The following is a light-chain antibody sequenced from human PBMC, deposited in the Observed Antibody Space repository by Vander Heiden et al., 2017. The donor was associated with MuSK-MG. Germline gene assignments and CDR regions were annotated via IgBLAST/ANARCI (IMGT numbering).Light chain of an antibody. CDR2: RAT. V-gene: IGKV3-15*01. J-gene: IGKJ4*01. CDR3: QRYNNWPHT. Sequence: EIVMTQSPPTLSVPPGARATLPCRARQSVISNLVWYQQNPGQAHRLLIYRATTRTTGVPARISGRASTTEFTLTISILHAEDFTVYCCQRYNNWPHTFGGGTKVEIK. CDR1: QSVISN.